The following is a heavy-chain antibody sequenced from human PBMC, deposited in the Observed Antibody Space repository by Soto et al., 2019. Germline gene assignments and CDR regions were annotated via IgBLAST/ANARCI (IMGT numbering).Heavy chain of an antibody. CDR3: ARHYSLDWFDP. CDR2: IYYSGST. CDR1: GGSISTSSYC. J-gene: IGHJ5*02. Sequence: PSETLSLTCTVSGGSISTSSYCWGWIRQPPGKGLEWIGSIYYSGSTYYNPSLKSRVTISVDTSKNQFSLKLSSVTAADTAVYYCARHYSLDWFDPWGQGTLVTVS. V-gene: IGHV4-39*01. D-gene: IGHD4-4*01.